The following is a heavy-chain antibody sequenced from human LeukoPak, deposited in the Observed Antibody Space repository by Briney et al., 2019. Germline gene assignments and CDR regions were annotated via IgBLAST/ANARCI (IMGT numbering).Heavy chain of an antibody. CDR2: VYYSGST. V-gene: IGHV4-59*01. CDR1: GGSISSYF. J-gene: IGHJ3*02. CDR3: ARVLDLSKRGLDAFDI. Sequence: TETLSLTCTVSGGSISSYFWSWIRQPPGKGLEWIGYVYYSGSTNYNPSLKSRVTISVDTSKKQFSLKLSSATAADTAVYYCARVLDLSKRGLDAFDIWGQGTMVTVSS. D-gene: IGHD3-16*01.